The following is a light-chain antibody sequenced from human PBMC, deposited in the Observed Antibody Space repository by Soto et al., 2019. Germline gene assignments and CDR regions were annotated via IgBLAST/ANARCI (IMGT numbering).Light chain of an antibody. J-gene: IGKJ1*01. V-gene: IGKV1-39*01. CDR2: AAS. CDR3: QQSYRKLPA. Sequence: DIQMTQSPSSLSASVGDRVTITCRASQSISSYLNWYQQKPGKAPKLLIYAASSLQSGVPSRFSGSGSGTDFTLTISSLQPEDFATYYCQQSYRKLPAFGQGTKVDIK. CDR1: QSISSY.